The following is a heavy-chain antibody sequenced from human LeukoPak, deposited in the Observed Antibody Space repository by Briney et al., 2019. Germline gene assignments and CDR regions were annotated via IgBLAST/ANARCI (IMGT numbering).Heavy chain of an antibody. CDR3: ARGRYDYVWGSYPLPELPYYFDY. CDR2: IKQDGGEK. CDR1: GFTFSSYW. J-gene: IGHJ4*02. Sequence: GGSLRLSCAASGFTFSSYWMSWVCQAPGEGLEWGANIKQDGGEKYYVDSVKGRFTISRDNAKNSLYLQMNSLRAEDTALYYCARGRYDYVWGSYPLPELPYYFDYWGQGTLVTVSS. V-gene: IGHV3-7*01. D-gene: IGHD3-16*01.